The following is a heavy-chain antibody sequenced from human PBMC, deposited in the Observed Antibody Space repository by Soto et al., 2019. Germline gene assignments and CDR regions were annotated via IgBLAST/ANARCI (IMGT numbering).Heavy chain of an antibody. D-gene: IGHD5-12*01. J-gene: IGHJ4*02. CDR2: IYSSGST. Sequence: QVQLQESGPGLVKPSETLSLTCTVSGGSVTDYYWSWIRQPAGKGLEWIGRIYSSGSTNYNPSLKSRVSMSVDTSKNQFSLIVTSVTAADSAVYYCAREGGIVAKIPFDDWGQGTLVTVSS. CDR3: AREGGIVAKIPFDD. V-gene: IGHV4-4*07. CDR1: GGSVTDYY.